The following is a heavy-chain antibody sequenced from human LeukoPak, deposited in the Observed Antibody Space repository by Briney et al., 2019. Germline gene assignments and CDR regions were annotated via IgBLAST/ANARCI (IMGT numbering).Heavy chain of an antibody. J-gene: IGHJ4*02. CDR1: GYTFTSYD. V-gene: IGHV1-8*01. D-gene: IGHD5-12*01. CDR2: MNPNSGNT. Sequence: ASVKVSCKASGYTFTSYDINWLRQATGQGLEWMGWMNPNSGNTGYAQKFQGRVTMTRNTSISTAYMELSSLRSEDTAVYYCARGRPLRDGYNLYYWGQGTLVTVSS. CDR3: ARGRPLRDGYNLYY.